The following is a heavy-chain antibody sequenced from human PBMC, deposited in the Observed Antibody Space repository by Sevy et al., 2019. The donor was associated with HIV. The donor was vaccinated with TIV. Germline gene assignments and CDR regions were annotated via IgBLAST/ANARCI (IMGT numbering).Heavy chain of an antibody. Sequence: GGSLRLSCAASGFTFSSYDMHWVRQAPGKGLEWVAVISYDGSNKYYADSVKGRFTISRDNSKNTLYLQMNSLRAEDTAVYYCARNDGYYFDYWGQGTLVTVSS. CDR2: ISYDGSNK. J-gene: IGHJ4*02. V-gene: IGHV3-30-3*01. D-gene: IGHD3-16*01. CDR1: GFTFSSYD. CDR3: ARNDGYYFDY.